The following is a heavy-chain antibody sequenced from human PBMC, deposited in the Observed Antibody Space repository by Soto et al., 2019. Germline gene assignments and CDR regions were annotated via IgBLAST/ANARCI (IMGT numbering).Heavy chain of an antibody. J-gene: IGHJ4*02. Sequence: QVRLVESGGGVVQPGRSLRLSCAASGFTFSSYAMHWVRQAPGKGLEWVAVISYDGSNKYYADSVKGRFPISRDNSKNTLYLQMNSLRAEDTAVYYCARDHLRGVNWNYEGYWGQGTLVTVSS. V-gene: IGHV3-30-3*01. CDR2: ISYDGSNK. CDR1: GFTFSSYA. D-gene: IGHD1-7*01. CDR3: ARDHLRGVNWNYEGY.